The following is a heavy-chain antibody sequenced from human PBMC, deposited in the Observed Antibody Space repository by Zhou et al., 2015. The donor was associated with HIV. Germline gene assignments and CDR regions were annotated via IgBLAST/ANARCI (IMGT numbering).Heavy chain of an antibody. CDR1: GFTFSDYY. Sequence: QVQVVESGGGLVKPGGSLRLSCAASGFTFSDYYMTWIRQAPGKGLEWVSYISGSGTTKYYADSLKGRFTISKDIAKNSLYLQMNSLRDEDTALYYCARSFVVTVSDPAISHYYGMDVWGRGTTVTVSS. D-gene: IGHD2-8*01. CDR3: ARSFVVTVSDPAISHYYGMDV. J-gene: IGHJ6*02. V-gene: IGHV3-11*04. CDR2: ISGSGTTK.